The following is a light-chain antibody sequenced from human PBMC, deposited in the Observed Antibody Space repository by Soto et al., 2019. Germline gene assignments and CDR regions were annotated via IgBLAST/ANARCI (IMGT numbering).Light chain of an antibody. CDR2: AAS. V-gene: IGKV1-39*01. Sequence: DILMTQSPSSLSASVGDRVTITCRASQTIRSYLNWYQQKPGKAPRLLIYAASILQSGVPSRFSGSGTGTDFTFTISSLHREDFAAYYCQQSYSAVTFGGGTKVEIK. J-gene: IGKJ4*01. CDR1: QTIRSY. CDR3: QQSYSAVT.